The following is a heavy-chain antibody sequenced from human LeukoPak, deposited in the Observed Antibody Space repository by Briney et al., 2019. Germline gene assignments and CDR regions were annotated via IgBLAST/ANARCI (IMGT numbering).Heavy chain of an antibody. CDR2: IWYDGSNK. CDR3: AREVGDGSSDAFDI. CDR1: GFTFSSYG. V-gene: IGHV3-33*01. Sequence: GGSLRLPCAASGFTFSSYGMHWVRQAPGKGLEWVAVIWYDGSNKYYADSVKGRFTISRDNSKNTLYLQMNSLRAEDTAVYYCAREVGDGSSDAFDIWGQGTMVTVSS. D-gene: IGHD5-24*01. J-gene: IGHJ3*02.